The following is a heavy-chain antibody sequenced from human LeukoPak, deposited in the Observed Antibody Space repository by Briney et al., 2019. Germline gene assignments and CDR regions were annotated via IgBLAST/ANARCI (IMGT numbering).Heavy chain of an antibody. CDR2: ISDKGGST. D-gene: IGHD1-26*01. J-gene: IGHJ4*02. Sequence: GGSLRLSCAASGFTFSNYAMSWVRQAPGQGLEWVSGISDKGGSTYYADSVKGRFTISRDNSKNTLYLQMNSLRAEDTAVYYCAKGGKWDVTPFDYWGQGTLVTVSS. V-gene: IGHV3-23*01. CDR3: AKGGKWDVTPFDY. CDR1: GFTFSNYA.